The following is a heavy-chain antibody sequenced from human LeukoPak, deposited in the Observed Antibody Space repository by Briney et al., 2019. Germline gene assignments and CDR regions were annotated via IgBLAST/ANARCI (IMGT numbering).Heavy chain of an antibody. J-gene: IGHJ6*02. Sequence: GRSLRLSCVASGFTFDDYAMHWVRQAPGKGLEWVAGISWYSGNIGYADSVKGRFTISRDNAENTLHLQMNSLRTEDTALYFCARDVWPRAFNYGMDVWGQGTTVAVAS. CDR3: ARDVWPRAFNYGMDV. V-gene: IGHV3-9*01. CDR1: GFTFDDYA. D-gene: IGHD2-21*01. CDR2: ISWYSGNI.